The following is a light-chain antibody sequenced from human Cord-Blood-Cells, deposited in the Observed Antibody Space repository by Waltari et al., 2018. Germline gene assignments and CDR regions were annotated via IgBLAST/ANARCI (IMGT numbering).Light chain of an antibody. V-gene: IGLV1-40*01. CDR2: GNS. CDR3: QSYDSSLSVV. Sequence: QSVLTQPPSVSGAPGQRVTISCTGSSSNIGAGYDVHLYRQLPGAAPKLLIYGNSNRPSGVPDRFSGSKSGTSASLAITGLQAEDEADYYCQSYDSSLSVVFGGGTKLTVL. J-gene: IGLJ2*01. CDR1: SSNIGAGYD.